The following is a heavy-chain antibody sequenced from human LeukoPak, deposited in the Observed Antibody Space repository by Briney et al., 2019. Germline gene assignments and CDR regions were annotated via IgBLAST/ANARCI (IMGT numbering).Heavy chain of an antibody. CDR2: ISWNSGSI. CDR1: GFTFDDYA. V-gene: IGHV3-9*01. J-gene: IGHJ4*02. Sequence: GGSLRLSCAASGFTFDDYAMHWVRQAPGKGLEWVSGISWNSGSIGYAKSVKGRFTISRDNAKNSLYLQMKSLRAEDTALYYCAKDGYSYGFLFNYWGQGTLVTVSS. D-gene: IGHD5-18*01. CDR3: AKDGYSYGFLFNY.